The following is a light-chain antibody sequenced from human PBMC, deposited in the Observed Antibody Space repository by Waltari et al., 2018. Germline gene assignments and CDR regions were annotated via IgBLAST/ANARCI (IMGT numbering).Light chain of an antibody. CDR3: QQLNSYPLT. Sequence: ISWASHDSSSYLAWYQQKPRKPPKLLIYAASTRESGVPSRFSGRGSGTEFTLTISSLQPEDLATYYCQQLNSYPLTFGEGTKVEIK. CDR1: HDSSSY. CDR2: AAS. V-gene: IGKV1-9*01. J-gene: IGKJ4*02.